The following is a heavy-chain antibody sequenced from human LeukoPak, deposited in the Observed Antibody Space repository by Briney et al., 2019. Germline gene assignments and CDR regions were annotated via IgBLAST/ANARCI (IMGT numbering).Heavy chain of an antibody. J-gene: IGHJ5*02. CDR3: ARRNYNWFDP. Sequence: RASETLSLTCAVYGGPFSGYYWSWIRQPPGKGLEWIGEINHSGSTNYNPSLKSRVTISVDTSKNQFSLKLSSVTAADTAVYYCARRNYNWFDPWGQGTLVTVSS. CDR1: GGPFSGYY. CDR2: INHSGST. V-gene: IGHV4-34*01.